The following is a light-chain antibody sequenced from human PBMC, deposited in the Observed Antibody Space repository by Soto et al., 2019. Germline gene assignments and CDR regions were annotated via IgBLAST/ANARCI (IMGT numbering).Light chain of an antibody. Sequence: EIVMTQSPGTLSLSPGDTATLSCRASQSLGSDLAWYQQKPGQAPRLLIFGASARPTGIPARISGSGSGTEFTLTISSLRSEDFAVYYCQQYDTSPYTFGQGTKLEIK. J-gene: IGKJ2*01. CDR1: QSLGSD. V-gene: IGKV3-15*01. CDR2: GAS. CDR3: QQYDTSPYT.